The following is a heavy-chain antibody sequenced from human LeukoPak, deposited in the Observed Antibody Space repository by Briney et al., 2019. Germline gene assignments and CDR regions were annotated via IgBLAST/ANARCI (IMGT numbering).Heavy chain of an antibody. Sequence: SQTLSLTCAVSGGSISSGGYSGSWIRQPPGKGLEWIGYIYHSGSTYYNPSLKSRVTISVDRSKNQFSLKLSSVTAADTAVYYCASFNSSGYFDYWGQGTLVTVSS. CDR1: GGSISSGGYS. CDR2: IYHSGST. V-gene: IGHV4-30-2*01. CDR3: ASFNSSGYFDY. D-gene: IGHD3-22*01. J-gene: IGHJ4*02.